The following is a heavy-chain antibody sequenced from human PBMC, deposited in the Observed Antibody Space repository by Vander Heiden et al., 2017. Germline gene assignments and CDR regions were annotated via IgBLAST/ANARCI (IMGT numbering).Heavy chain of an antibody. D-gene: IGHD1-26*01. CDR2: ISSTGNYI. CDR1: GVSFSSSN. CDR3: ARDRRSGPSYAFDL. Sequence: QLVETGGGLVTPGGSLRLSCVDSGVSFSSSNMNWVRQSPGKGLEWVAFISSTGNYIYPADSLKGRFTISRDNAKNSLYLQMNSLTADDTAIYYCARDRRSGPSYAFDLWGQGTLVTVSS. V-gene: IGHV3-21*02. J-gene: IGHJ3*01.